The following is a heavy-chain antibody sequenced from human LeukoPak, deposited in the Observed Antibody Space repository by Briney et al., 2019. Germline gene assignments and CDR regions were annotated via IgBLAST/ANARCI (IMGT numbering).Heavy chain of an antibody. CDR1: GGSLSSYY. CDR3: ARHHSGTLLGAFDI. CDR2: IYYSGST. D-gene: IGHD1-26*01. J-gene: IGHJ3*02. Sequence: PSETLSLTCTVSGGSLSSYYWSWIRQPPGKGLEWIGYIYYSGSTNYNPSLKSRVTISVDTSKNQFSLKLSSVTAADTAVYYCARHHSGTLLGAFDIWGQGTMVTVSS. V-gene: IGHV4-59*08.